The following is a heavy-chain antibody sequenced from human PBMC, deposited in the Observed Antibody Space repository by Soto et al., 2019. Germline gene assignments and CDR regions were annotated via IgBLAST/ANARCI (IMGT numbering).Heavy chain of an antibody. V-gene: IGHV4-34*01. CDR1: GGSFSGYY. D-gene: IGHD2-2*01. CDR2: INHSGST. Sequence: SETLSLTCAVYGGSFSGYYWSWIRQPPGKGLEWIGEINHSGSTNYNPSLKSRVTISVDTSKNQFSLKLGSVTAADTAVYYCARVGKSGRRYCSSTSCYAGWFDPWGQGTLVTVSS. J-gene: IGHJ5*02. CDR3: ARVGKSGRRYCSSTSCYAGWFDP.